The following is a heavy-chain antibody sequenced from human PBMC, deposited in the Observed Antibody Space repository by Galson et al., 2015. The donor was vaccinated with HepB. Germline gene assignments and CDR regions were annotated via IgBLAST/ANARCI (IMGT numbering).Heavy chain of an antibody. D-gene: IGHD4-17*01. Sequence: LSLTCTVSGGSISSSSYYWGWIRPPPGKGLEWIGSIYYSGSTYYNPSLKSRVTISVDTSKNQFSLKLSSVTAADTAVYYCARVFPHTVTIDAFDIWGQGTMVTVSS. CDR2: IYYSGST. J-gene: IGHJ3*02. V-gene: IGHV4-39*07. CDR3: ARVFPHTVTIDAFDI. CDR1: GGSISSSSYY.